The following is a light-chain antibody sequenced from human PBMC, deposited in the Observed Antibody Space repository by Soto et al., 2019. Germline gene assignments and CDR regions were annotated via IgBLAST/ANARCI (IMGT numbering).Light chain of an antibody. Sequence: QSVLTQPASVSGSPGQSITISCTGTSSDVGSYNLVSWYQQHPGKAPKLMIYEVSKRPSGVSNRFSGSKSGNTASLTISGLQAEDEADYYCCSHAGSRGVFGGGTQLTVL. CDR1: SSDVGSYNL. V-gene: IGLV2-23*02. J-gene: IGLJ3*02. CDR2: EVS. CDR3: CSHAGSRGV.